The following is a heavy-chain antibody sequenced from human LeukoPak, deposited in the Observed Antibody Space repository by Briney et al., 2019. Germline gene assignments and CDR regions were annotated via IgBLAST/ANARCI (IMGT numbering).Heavy chain of an antibody. Sequence: ASVKVSCKASGYTFTSYDINWVRQATGQGLEWMGWMNPNSGNTGYAQKFQGRVTITRNTSISTAYMELSSLRSEDTAVYYCARGLRLDCSSTSCYMWYFDLWGRGTLVTVSS. D-gene: IGHD2-2*02. CDR1: GYTFTSYD. CDR3: ARGLRLDCSSTSCYMWYFDL. J-gene: IGHJ2*01. V-gene: IGHV1-8*03. CDR2: MNPNSGNT.